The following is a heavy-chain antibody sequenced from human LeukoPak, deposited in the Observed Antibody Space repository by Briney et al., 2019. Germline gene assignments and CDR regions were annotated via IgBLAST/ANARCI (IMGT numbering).Heavy chain of an antibody. Sequence: ASVKVSCKASGYNFANYGMSWVRQAPGHGLEWMGWVSVYKGNTQYAQKFQDRVTMTTDTSTSTVYMELRGLESDDTAVYYCARDRSVNDHWGQGTLVTVSS. CDR2: VSVYKGNT. J-gene: IGHJ4*02. CDR3: ARDRSVNDH. CDR1: GYNFANYG. D-gene: IGHD3-3*01. V-gene: IGHV1-18*01.